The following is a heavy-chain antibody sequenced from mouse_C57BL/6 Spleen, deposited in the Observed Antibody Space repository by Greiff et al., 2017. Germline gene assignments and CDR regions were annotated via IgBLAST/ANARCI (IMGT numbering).Heavy chain of an antibody. CDR3: AAPTMVTTSYWYFDV. D-gene: IGHD2-9*01. CDR1: GFNIKNTY. CDR2: IDPANGNT. V-gene: IGHV14-3*01. Sequence: EVKLQESVAELVRPGASVKLSCTASGFNIKNTYMHWVKQRPEQGLEWIGRIDPANGNTKYAPKFQGKATITADTSSNTAYLKLSSLTSEDTAIYYCAAPTMVTTSYWYFDVWGTGTTVTVSS. J-gene: IGHJ1*03.